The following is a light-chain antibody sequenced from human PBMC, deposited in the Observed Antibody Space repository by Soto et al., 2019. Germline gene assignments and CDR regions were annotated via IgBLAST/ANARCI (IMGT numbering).Light chain of an antibody. CDR2: DAS. CDR3: QQRNVWPPIT. CDR1: QSIRTS. Sequence: VVLTQSASTLSLSPGEIATLSCSASQSIRTSLAWYQQKPGQAPRLVIFDASNRANGVPARFGGSGSGTDFTLTINSLEPEDFAVYYCQQRNVWPPITFGQGTRLEIK. J-gene: IGKJ5*01. V-gene: IGKV3-11*01.